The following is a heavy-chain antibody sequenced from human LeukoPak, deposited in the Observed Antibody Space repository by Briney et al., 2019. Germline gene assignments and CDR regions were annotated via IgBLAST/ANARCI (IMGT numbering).Heavy chain of an antibody. Sequence: SETLSLTCTVSGGSIRGAGSNWYWIRQFPGKGLEWIGYYSGTTYYNPSLMSRVTISVDTSKNQFSLNLSSVTAADTAMYYCVYGSGGYWYFDLWGRGTLVTVSS. J-gene: IGHJ2*01. D-gene: IGHD2-15*01. CDR3: VYGSGGYWYFDL. CDR1: GGSIRGAGSN. CDR2: YSGTT. V-gene: IGHV4-31*03.